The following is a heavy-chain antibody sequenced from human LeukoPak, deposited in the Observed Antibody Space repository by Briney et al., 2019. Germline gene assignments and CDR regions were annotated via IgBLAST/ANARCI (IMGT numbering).Heavy chain of an antibody. CDR3: ARDRGYSYGTFDY. CDR1: GYTFTSYG. J-gene: IGHJ4*02. Sequence: GASVTVSFKASGYTFTSYGIGGVGQAPGQGGEGMGWISAYNGNTNYAQKLQGRVTMTTDTSTSTAYMELRSLRFDDTAVYYCARDRGYSYGTFDYWGQGTLVTVSS. V-gene: IGHV1-18*01. CDR2: ISAYNGNT. D-gene: IGHD5-18*01.